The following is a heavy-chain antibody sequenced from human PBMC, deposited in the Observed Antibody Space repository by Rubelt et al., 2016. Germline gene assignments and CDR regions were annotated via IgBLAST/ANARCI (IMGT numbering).Heavy chain of an antibody. CDR3: ARGHWVARSPLDY. CDR2: IWYDGSNK. V-gene: IGHV3-33*01. D-gene: IGHD5-12*01. CDR1: GFIFRSYG. J-gene: IGHJ4*02. Sequence: QVQLVESGGGVVQPGRSLRLSCAASGFIFRSYGMHWVRQAPGKGLEWVAIIWYDGSNKYYADAVKGRFTISRDNSKNTLYLQMNSLRAEDTAVYYWARGHWVARSPLDYWGQGTLVTVSS.